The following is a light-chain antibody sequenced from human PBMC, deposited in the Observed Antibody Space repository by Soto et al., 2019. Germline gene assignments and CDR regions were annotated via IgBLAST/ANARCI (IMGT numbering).Light chain of an antibody. J-gene: IGKJ1*01. CDR1: QTISNW. Sequence: DIQMTQSPSTLSASVGDRVTITCRASQTISNWLAWYQQKPGKAPKLLIYDASSLEGGVPSRFSGSGSGTVLTLTLSGLQPDDFATYYCQQYYSYLTFGQGTKVEIK. V-gene: IGKV1-5*01. CDR3: QQYYSYLT. CDR2: DAS.